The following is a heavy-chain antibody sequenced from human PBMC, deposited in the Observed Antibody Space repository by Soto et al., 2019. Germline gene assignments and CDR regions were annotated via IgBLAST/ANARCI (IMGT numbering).Heavy chain of an antibody. J-gene: IGHJ4*02. Sequence: EVQLVESGGGLVQPGGSLRLSCSASGFTFSSYAMHWVRQAPGKGLEYVSAISSNGGSTYYADSVKGRFTISRDNSKNTLYLQMSSLSAEDTAVYYCVSGDYGDPFDYWGQGTLVTVSS. CDR2: ISSNGGST. CDR1: GFTFSSYA. D-gene: IGHD4-17*01. CDR3: VSGDYGDPFDY. V-gene: IGHV3-64D*06.